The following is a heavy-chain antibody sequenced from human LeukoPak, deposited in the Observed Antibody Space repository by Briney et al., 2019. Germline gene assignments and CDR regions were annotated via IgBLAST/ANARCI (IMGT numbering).Heavy chain of an antibody. J-gene: IGHJ3*02. D-gene: IGHD3-22*01. CDR1: GYSFSDNY. Sequence: ASLKVSCKASGYSFSDNYVHWVRQAPGQGLEYMGWISPKSGDTNFSQRFKGRLTITSDTSINTVYMEKWKLRSDDTAVYFCARGKDDSTGHYDAFDIWGHGTMVTVSS. CDR3: ARGKDDSTGHYDAFDI. V-gene: IGHV1-2*02. CDR2: ISPKSGDT.